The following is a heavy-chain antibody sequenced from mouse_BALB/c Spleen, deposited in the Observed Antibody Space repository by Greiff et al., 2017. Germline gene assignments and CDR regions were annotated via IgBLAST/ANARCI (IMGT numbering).Heavy chain of an antibody. CDR2: ISSGGST. J-gene: IGHJ2*01. V-gene: IGHV5-6-5*01. Sequence: LQQSGGGLVKPGGSLKLSCAASGFTFSSYAMSWVRQTPEKRLEWVASISSGGSTYYPDSVKGRFTISRDNARNILYLQMSSLRSEDTAMYYCARGDYDRLFDYWGQGTTLTVSS. CDR1: GFTFSSYA. CDR3: ARGDYDRLFDY. D-gene: IGHD2-4*01.